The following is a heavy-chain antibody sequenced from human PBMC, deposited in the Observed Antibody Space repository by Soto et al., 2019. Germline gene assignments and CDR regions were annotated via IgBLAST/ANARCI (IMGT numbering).Heavy chain of an antibody. CDR3: ARDRAEGSSSTPAGGMDV. Sequence: KTSETLSLTCSVSGGSTRTYYWNWIRQPPGGGLEWIAYIHYSGVTNYSPSLRGRVSISIDRSNNEFSLKVSSVTAADTAVYYCARDRAEGSSSTPAGGMDVWGPGTTVTVSS. D-gene: IGHD6-6*01. CDR2: IHYSGVT. V-gene: IGHV4-59*01. J-gene: IGHJ6*02. CDR1: GGSTRTYY.